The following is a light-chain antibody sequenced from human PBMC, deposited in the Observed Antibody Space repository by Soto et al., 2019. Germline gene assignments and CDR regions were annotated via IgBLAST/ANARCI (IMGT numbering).Light chain of an antibody. V-gene: IGLV1-44*01. Sequence: QSVLTQPPSASGTPGQTVTISCSGSSCNIGSNAVHWYQQVPGTAPKLLIYRNDQRPSGVPDRFSGSRSGASASLVISGLQSEDEADYYCAPWDDATYGWVFXGGTKVTVL. CDR2: RND. CDR3: APWDDATYGWV. J-gene: IGLJ3*02. CDR1: SCNIGSNA.